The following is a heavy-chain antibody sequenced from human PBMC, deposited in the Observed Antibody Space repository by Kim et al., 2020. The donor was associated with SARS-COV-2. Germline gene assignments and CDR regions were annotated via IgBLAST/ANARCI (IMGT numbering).Heavy chain of an antibody. CDR3: AKMQRAWFDA. CDR2: ISYSGGT. CDR1: GGSISTDY. Sequence: SETLSLTCSVSGGSISTDYFSWIRQPPGRGLEWIAYISYSGGTNYNSSLQSRVTISIDTSKNQLSLNMNSVTAADTAVYYCAKMQRAWFDAWGQGTLVTVSS. V-gene: IGHV4-59*01. J-gene: IGHJ5*02.